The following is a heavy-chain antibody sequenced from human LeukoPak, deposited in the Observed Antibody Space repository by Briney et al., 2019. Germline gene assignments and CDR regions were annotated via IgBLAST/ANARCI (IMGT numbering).Heavy chain of an antibody. CDR1: GFTFSTYW. D-gene: IGHD4-23*01. CDR2: LKQDGSVK. V-gene: IGHV3-7*01. CDR3: ATSADSPGNS. J-gene: IGHJ4*02. Sequence: GGSLRLSCVASGFTFSTYWMSWVRQAPGKGLEWVANLKQDGSVKHYVDSVKGRFTISRDKAKNSLYLQMTNLRAEDTAVYYCATSADSPGNSWGQGTLITVSS.